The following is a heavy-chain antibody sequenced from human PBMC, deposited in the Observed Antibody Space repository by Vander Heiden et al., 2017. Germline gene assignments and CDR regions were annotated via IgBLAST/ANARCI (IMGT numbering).Heavy chain of an antibody. CDR1: GFTFSSYA. D-gene: IGHD3-22*01. CDR3: AKHDSSGYSDCFDY. J-gene: IGHJ4*02. Sequence: EVQLLESGGGLVQPGGSLRLSCAASGFTFSSYAISWFLQAPGKGLEWVSAMSGSGGSTYYADSVKGRFTISRDNSKNTLYLQMNSLRAEDTAVYYCAKHDSSGYSDCFDYWGQGTLVTVSS. V-gene: IGHV3-23*01. CDR2: MSGSGGST.